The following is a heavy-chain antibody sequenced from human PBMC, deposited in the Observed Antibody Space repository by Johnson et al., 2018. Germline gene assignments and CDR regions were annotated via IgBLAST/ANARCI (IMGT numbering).Heavy chain of an antibody. V-gene: IGHV1-69*01. D-gene: IGHD4-11*01. CDR1: GGTFSSYA. Sequence: QVQLVESGAEVKKPGSSVKVSCKASGGTFSSYAISWVRQAPGQGLEWMGGIIPIFGTANYAQKFQGRVTITADESTSTAYMELSSLRSEDTAVDYCSRWLPKVTTANYCYGMDVWGQGTTVTVSS. J-gene: IGHJ6*02. CDR3: SRWLPKVTTANYCYGMDV. CDR2: IIPIFGTA.